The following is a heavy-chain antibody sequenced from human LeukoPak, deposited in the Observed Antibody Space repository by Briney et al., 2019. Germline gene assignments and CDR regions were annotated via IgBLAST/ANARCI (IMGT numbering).Heavy chain of an antibody. J-gene: IGHJ4*02. CDR3: ARDRGDYGSGSYLGY. CDR2: IYTSGNT. Sequence: SETLSLTCTVSGGSISSYYWSWIRQPAGKGLEWIGRIYTSGNTNYNPYLKSRVTMSVDTSKNQFSLKLSSVTAADTAVYYCARDRGDYGSGSYLGYWGQGTQVTVSS. D-gene: IGHD3-10*01. CDR1: GGSISSYY. V-gene: IGHV4-4*07.